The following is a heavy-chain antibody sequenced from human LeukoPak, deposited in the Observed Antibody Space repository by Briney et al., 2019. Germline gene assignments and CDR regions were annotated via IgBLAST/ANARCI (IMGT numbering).Heavy chain of an antibody. CDR3: AIYSGYGDLKRYDY. CDR1: GGSFSGYY. CDR2: INHSRTT. Sequence: KSSETLSLTCAVYGGSFSGYYWSWVRQPPGKGLEWIGEINHSRTTSYNPSLKSRVTISEDTSKNQFSLKFGSLSAADTAVYYCAIYSGYGDLKRYDYWGQGTLVTVSS. V-gene: IGHV4-34*01. D-gene: IGHD4-17*01. J-gene: IGHJ4*02.